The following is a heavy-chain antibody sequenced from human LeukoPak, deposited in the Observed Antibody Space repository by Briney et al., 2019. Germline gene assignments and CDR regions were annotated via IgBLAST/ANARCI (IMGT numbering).Heavy chain of an antibody. CDR3: GPGEGHFAWGGGVEGYYFVH. J-gene: IGHJ4*02. Sequence: SETLSLTCAVSHYSISSGYHWGWIRRPPGEGLEWIAAIYHTGSTDYKPSLKSRVTISVDTSKNQFSLKLTSVTAADTAVYYCGPGEGHFAWGGGVEGYYFVHWGQGTLVTVSS. V-gene: IGHV4-38-2*01. CDR2: IYHTGST. D-gene: IGHD3-9*01. CDR1: HYSISSGYH.